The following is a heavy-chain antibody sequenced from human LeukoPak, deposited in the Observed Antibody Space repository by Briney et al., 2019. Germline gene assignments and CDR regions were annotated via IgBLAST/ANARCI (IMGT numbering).Heavy chain of an antibody. V-gene: IGHV4-4*07. CDR1: GGSIDSYY. Sequence: PSETLSPTCSVSGGSIDSYYWHWIRQPAGKGLEWIGRIYTNGNNNYNPSLKSRVTMSVDTSKNQVSLQFSSVTAADTAVYYCARGSREMATIFDRWGQGTLVTVSS. D-gene: IGHD5-24*01. CDR2: IYTNGNN. CDR3: ARGSREMATIFDR. J-gene: IGHJ4*02.